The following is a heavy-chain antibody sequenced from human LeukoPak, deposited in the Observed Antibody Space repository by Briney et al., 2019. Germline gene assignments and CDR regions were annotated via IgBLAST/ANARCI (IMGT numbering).Heavy chain of an antibody. CDR2: INHSGST. D-gene: IGHD5-24*01. J-gene: IGHJ4*02. CDR3: ARGGRDGYNYG. CDR1: GGSFSGYY. Sequence: SETLSLTCAVYGGSFSGYYWSWIRQPPGKGLEWIGEINHSGSTNYNPSLESRVTISVDTSKNQFSLKLSSVTAADTAVYYCARGGRDGYNYGWGQGTLVTVSS. V-gene: IGHV4-34*01.